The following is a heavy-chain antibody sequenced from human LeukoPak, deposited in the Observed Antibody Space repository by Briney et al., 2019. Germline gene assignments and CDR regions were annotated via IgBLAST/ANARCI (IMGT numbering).Heavy chain of an antibody. J-gene: IGHJ4*02. CDR3: SSPAHDFDFWSGYYSF. CDR2: VRSKPNNYAT. Sequence: GGSLRLSCAVSGFRVSDYYMSWVRQASGKGLEWVGHVRSKPNNYATAYAASVKGRFTISRDDSKNTAYLQMNSLKTEDTAVYYCSSPAHDFDFWSGYYSFWGPGILVTVSS. D-gene: IGHD3-3*01. CDR1: GFRVSDYY. V-gene: IGHV3-73*01.